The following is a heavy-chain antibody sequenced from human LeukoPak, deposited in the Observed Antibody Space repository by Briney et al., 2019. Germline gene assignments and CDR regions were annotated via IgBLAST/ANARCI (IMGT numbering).Heavy chain of an antibody. CDR3: ARDWPPRYSYAPNGMDV. J-gene: IGHJ6*02. CDR1: GFTFSSYW. V-gene: IGHV3-21*01. D-gene: IGHD5-18*01. Sequence: GGSLRLSCAASGFTFSSYWMHWVRQAPGKGLEWVSSISSSSSYIYYADSVKGRFTISRDNAKNSLYLQMNSLRAEDTAVYYCARDWPPRYSYAPNGMDVWGQGTTVTVSS. CDR2: ISSSSSYI.